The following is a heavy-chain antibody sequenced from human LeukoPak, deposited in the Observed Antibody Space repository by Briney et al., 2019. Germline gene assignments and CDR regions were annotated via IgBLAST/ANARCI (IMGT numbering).Heavy chain of an antibody. CDR2: ISAYNGNT. D-gene: IGHD4-17*01. V-gene: IGHV1-18*01. J-gene: IGHJ4*02. CDR1: GYTFTNFG. CDR3: ARDRDYGDYNTQDLFVY. Sequence: GASVKVSCKASGYTFTNFGISWVRQAPGQGLEWMGWISAYNGNTNYAQRLQGRVPMTTDTSTSTAYMELRSLRSDDTAVYYCARDRDYGDYNTQDLFVYWGQGTLVTVSS.